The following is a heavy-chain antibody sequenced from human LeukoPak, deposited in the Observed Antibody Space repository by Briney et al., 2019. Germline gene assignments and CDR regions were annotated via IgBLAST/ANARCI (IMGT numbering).Heavy chain of an antibody. CDR1: VFSFRTYA. J-gene: IGHJ4*02. V-gene: IGHV3-23*01. CDR3: ARGGIHDQLLCDN. CDR2: ISVDDQGST. Sequence: GGSLRLSCTTSVFSFRTYAMTWVRQAPGKGLEWVSTISVDDQGSTYYTDSVKGRFTISRDTSQNTLSLQMNSLRGDDTAVYYCARGGIHDQLLCDNWGQGTLVTVSS. D-gene: IGHD2-2*01.